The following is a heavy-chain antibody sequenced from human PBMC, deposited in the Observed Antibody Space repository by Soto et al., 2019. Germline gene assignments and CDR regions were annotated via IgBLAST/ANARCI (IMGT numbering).Heavy chain of an antibody. Sequence: SETLSLTCTVSGGSTSSGGFYWSWIRQHPGKGLEWIGYIYYSGISYYNPSLKSRVSISLDTSRNQFSMALNSVTAADTAVYYCERNGYTYGMDVCGQGATVTVSS. J-gene: IGHJ6*02. CDR3: ERNGYTYGMDV. V-gene: IGHV4-31*03. D-gene: IGHD1-1*01. CDR1: GGSTSSGGFY. CDR2: IYYSGIS.